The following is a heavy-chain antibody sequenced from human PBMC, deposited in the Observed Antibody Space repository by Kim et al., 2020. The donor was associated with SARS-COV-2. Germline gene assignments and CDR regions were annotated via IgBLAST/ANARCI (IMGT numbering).Heavy chain of an antibody. D-gene: IGHD2-8*01. CDR3: AKASTIVLMVYARY. CDR2: ISGSGGST. Sequence: GGSLRLSCAASAFTFSSYAMSWVRQAPGKGLEWVSGISGSGGSTYYADSVKGRFTISRDNSKNTLYLQMNSPRAEDTAVYYCAKASTIVLMVYARYWGQGTLVTVSS. CDR1: AFTFSSYA. J-gene: IGHJ4*02. V-gene: IGHV3-23*01.